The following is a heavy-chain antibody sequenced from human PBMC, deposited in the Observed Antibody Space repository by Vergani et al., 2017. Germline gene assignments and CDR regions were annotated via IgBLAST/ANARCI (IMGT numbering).Heavy chain of an antibody. CDR1: GGSFSGYY. Sequence: QVQLQQWGAGLLKPSETLSLTCAVYGGSFSGYYWSWIRQPAGKGLEWIGRIYTSGSTNYNPSLKSRVTISVDTSKNQFSLKLSSVTAADTAVYYCASAGCGGDCFSGEDYFDYWGQGTLVTVSS. D-gene: IGHD2-21*01. CDR2: IYTSGST. J-gene: IGHJ4*02. V-gene: IGHV4-59*10. CDR3: ASAGCGGDCFSGEDYFDY.